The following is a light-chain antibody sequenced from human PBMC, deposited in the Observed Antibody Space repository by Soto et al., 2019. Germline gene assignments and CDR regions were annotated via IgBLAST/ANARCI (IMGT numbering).Light chain of an antibody. CDR2: EVS. CDR3: SSYTSSSPYV. J-gene: IGLJ1*01. V-gene: IGLV2-14*01. CDR1: SGDVGAYNY. Sequence: QSVLTQPASVSGSPGQSITISCTGTSGDVGAYNYVSWYQQHPGKVPKLMIYEVSNRPSGVSNRFSGSKSGNTASLTISGLQAEDEADYYCSSYTSSSPYVFGTGTKVTVL.